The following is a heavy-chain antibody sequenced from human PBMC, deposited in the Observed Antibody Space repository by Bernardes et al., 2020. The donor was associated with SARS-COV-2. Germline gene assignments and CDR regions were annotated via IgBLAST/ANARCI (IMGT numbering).Heavy chain of an antibody. D-gene: IGHD3-10*01. CDR1: GFTFSSYE. J-gene: IGHJ6*02. V-gene: IGHV3-48*03. Sequence: GGSLRLSCAASGFTFSSYEMNWVRQAPGKGLEWVSYISSSGSTIYYADSVKGRFTISRDNAKNSLYLQMNSLRAEDTAVYYCARTPGSSGSYYLYYYGMDVWGQGTTVTVSS. CDR2: ISSSGSTI. CDR3: ARTPGSSGSYYLYYYGMDV.